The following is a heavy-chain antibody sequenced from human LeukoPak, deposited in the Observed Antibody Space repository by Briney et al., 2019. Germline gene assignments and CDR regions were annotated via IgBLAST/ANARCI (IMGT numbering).Heavy chain of an antibody. CDR2: INHSGST. Sequence: SETLSLTCAVDGGSFRGYNWTWIRQPPGKGLEWIGEINHSGSTNYTPSLKSRVTISIDTSKNQSSLKLSSVTAADTAVYYCARNGGYSSGWGRSYYYMDVWGKGTTVTISS. V-gene: IGHV4-34*01. CDR1: GGSFRGYN. J-gene: IGHJ6*03. CDR3: ARNGGYSSGWGRSYYYMDV. D-gene: IGHD6-19*01.